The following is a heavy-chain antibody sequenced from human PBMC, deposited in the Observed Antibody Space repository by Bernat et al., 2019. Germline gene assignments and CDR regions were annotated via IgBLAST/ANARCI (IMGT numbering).Heavy chain of an antibody. CDR1: GFTFSSYG. Sequence: QVQLVESGGGVVQPGRSLRLSCAASGFTFSSYGMHWVRQAPGKGLEWVAVIWYDGSNKYYADSVKGRFTISRDNSKNTLYLQMNSLRAEDTAVYYCAREQRPLRVIVGVVAAAYAFDIWGRGTMVTVSS. V-gene: IGHV3-33*01. D-gene: IGHD2-15*01. J-gene: IGHJ3*02. CDR3: AREQRPLRVIVGVVAAAYAFDI. CDR2: IWYDGSNK.